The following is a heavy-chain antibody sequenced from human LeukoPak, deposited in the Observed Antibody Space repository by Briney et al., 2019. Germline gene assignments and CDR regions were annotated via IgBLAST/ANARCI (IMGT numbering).Heavy chain of an antibody. D-gene: IGHD6-13*01. CDR3: ARGEDSSIDY. CDR1: GYTFTDYY. CDR2: INTDSGGT. J-gene: IGHJ4*02. V-gene: IGHV1-2*02. Sequence: GASVKVSCKASGYTFTDYYMHWVRQAPGQGLEWMVWINTDSGGTNYAQKFQGRVTMTIDTSISTAYLELTRLTSDDTAVYYCARGEDSSIDYWGQGTLVTVSS.